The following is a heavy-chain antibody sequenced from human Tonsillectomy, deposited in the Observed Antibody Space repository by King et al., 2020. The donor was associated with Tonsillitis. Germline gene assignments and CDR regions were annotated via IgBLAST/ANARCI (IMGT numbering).Heavy chain of an antibody. J-gene: IGHJ5*02. Sequence: VQLQESGPGLVRPSQTLSLTCTVSGDSISSGGYYWSWIRQRPGKGLEWVAYIYYSGGTYYNASLKSRLSISIDTSKNQFSLRLTSVTAADTAFYYCARGSDIAGIDPWGQGTLVTVSS. CDR2: IYYSGGT. CDR3: ARGSDIAGIDP. V-gene: IGHV4-31*03. D-gene: IGHD3-10*01. CDR1: GDSISSGGYY.